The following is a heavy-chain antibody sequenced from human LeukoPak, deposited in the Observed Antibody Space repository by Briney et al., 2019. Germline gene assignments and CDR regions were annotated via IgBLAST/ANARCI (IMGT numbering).Heavy chain of an antibody. D-gene: IGHD5-12*01. CDR1: GFTFSSYW. J-gene: IGHJ4*02. CDR2: IKQDGSEK. Sequence: GGSLRLSCAASGFTFSSYWMTWVRQAPGKGLEWVANIKQDGSEKYYVDSVKGRFTISRDNAKNSLNLQMNSLRAEDTAVYYCARGMSSGYDFDYWGQGTLVTVSS. CDR3: ARGMSSGYDFDY. V-gene: IGHV3-7*01.